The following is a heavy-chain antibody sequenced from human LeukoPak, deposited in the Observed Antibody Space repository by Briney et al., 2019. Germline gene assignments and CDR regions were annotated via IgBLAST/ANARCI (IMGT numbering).Heavy chain of an antibody. CDR2: INHSGST. J-gene: IGHJ4*02. CDR3: ASSFVRDQYCSGGSCYPHIDY. CDR1: GGSISGYY. Sequence: SETLSLTCSVSGGSISGYYWSWIRQPPGKGLEWIGEINHSGSTNYNPSLKSRVTISVDTSKNQFSLKLSSVTAADTAVYYCASSFVRDQYCSGGSCYPHIDYWGQGTLVTVSS. D-gene: IGHD2-15*01. V-gene: IGHV4-34*01.